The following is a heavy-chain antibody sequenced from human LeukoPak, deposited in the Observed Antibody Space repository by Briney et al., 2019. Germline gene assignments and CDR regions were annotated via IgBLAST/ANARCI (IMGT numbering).Heavy chain of an antibody. J-gene: IGHJ4*02. Sequence: SETLSLTCAVYGGSFSPYYWSWIRQSPDKGLEWIGEINHSRSTNYNPSLKSRVTISVDTSKNQFSLKLSSVTAADTAVYYCARDGHILSSGYDYWGQGTLVTVSS. D-gene: IGHD6-19*01. V-gene: IGHV4-34*01. CDR3: ARDGHILSSGYDY. CDR2: INHSRST. CDR1: GGSFSPYY.